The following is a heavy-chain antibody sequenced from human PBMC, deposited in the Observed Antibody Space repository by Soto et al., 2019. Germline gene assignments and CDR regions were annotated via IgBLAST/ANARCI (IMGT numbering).Heavy chain of an antibody. Sequence: ASVKVSCKASGYTFTSYYMHWVRQAPGQGLEWMGIINPSGGSTSYAQKFQGRVTMTRDTSKNQFSLKLSSVTAADTAVYYCARSGYDSSGYYVTPFYYYYGMDVWGQGTTVTVSS. D-gene: IGHD3-22*01. CDR1: GYTFTSYY. J-gene: IGHJ6*02. CDR3: ARSGYDSSGYYVTPFYYYYGMDV. CDR2: INPSGGST. V-gene: IGHV1-46*01.